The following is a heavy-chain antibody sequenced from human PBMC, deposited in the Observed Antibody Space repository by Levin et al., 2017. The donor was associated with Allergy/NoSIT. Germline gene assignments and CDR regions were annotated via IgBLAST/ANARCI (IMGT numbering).Heavy chain of an antibody. D-gene: IGHD3-3*01. J-gene: IGHJ4*02. Sequence: ASVKVSCKASGYTFTGYYMHWVRQAPGQGLEWMGRINPNSGGTNYAQKFQGRVTMTRDTSISTAYMELSRLRSDDTAVYYCARERIFGVVIDYWGQGTLVTVSS. CDR3: ARERIFGVVIDY. CDR1: GYTFTGYY. CDR2: INPNSGGT. V-gene: IGHV1-2*06.